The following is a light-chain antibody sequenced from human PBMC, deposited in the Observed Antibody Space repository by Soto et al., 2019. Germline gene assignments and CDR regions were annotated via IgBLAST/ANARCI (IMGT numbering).Light chain of an antibody. Sequence: QSALTQPASVSGSPGQSITISCTGTGSDVGTYNYVSWYQQHPGKAPKLMIYEVSNRPSGVSNRFSGSKSDATASLTISRLQAEDEADYYCSSYTDSSTLEVFGTGTKVTVL. V-gene: IGLV2-14*01. CDR1: GSDVGTYNY. CDR3: SSYTDSSTLEV. J-gene: IGLJ1*01. CDR2: EVS.